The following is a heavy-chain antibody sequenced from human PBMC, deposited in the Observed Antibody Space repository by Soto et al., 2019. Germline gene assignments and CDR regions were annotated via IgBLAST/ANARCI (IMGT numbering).Heavy chain of an antibody. J-gene: IGHJ5*02. CDR2: IHSSGST. V-gene: IGHV4-4*07. CDR1: GASMNSYH. Sequence: SETLSLTCTVSGASMNSYHWSWIRQPAGKGLEWIGHIHSSGSTNYNPSLKSRVTMSVDTSKNQFSLRLMSLTAADTAVYYCARDQGVAAEGITWFDPWGQGSLVTVSS. D-gene: IGHD6-13*01. CDR3: ARDQGVAAEGITWFDP.